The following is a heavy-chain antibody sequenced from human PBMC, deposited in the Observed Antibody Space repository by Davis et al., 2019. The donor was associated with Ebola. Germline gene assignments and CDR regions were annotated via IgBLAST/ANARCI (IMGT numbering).Heavy chain of an antibody. CDR3: ARDFDRVRT. V-gene: IGHV3-74*01. D-gene: IGHD1-1*01. Sequence: GESLKISCAASGFTFSTYWMHWVRQAPGKGPVWVSRISPDGSATGFADSVKGRFSISRDNAKNTVYLQMNSLRAEDTAVYYCARDFDRVRTWGQGTLVTVSS. J-gene: IGHJ4*02. CDR1: GFTFSTYW. CDR2: ISPDGSAT.